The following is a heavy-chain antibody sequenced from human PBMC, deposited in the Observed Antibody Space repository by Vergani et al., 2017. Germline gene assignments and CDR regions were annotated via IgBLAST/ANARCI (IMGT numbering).Heavy chain of an antibody. CDR2: IRTKSQGETT. J-gene: IGHJ4*02. Sequence: EVQLVESGGELVQPGRPLRLSCTASGFTFGDDAISWFRQAPGKGPEWVAFIRTKSQGETTEYAASVKGRFFISRNDSKGVAYLQMNSLRTEDTAVYFCTRDLNYDIWTDSTNHFDHWGPGTLVTVAS. V-gene: IGHV3-49*03. D-gene: IGHD3-9*01. CDR1: GFTFGDDA. CDR3: TRDLNYDIWTDSTNHFDH.